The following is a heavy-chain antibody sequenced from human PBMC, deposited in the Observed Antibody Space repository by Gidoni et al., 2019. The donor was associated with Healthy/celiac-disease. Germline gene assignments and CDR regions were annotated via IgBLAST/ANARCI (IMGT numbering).Heavy chain of an antibody. CDR3: AKDPRITMVRGVSYYFDY. V-gene: IGHV3-23*01. J-gene: IGHJ4*02. D-gene: IGHD3-10*01. CDR1: GFTFSSYA. Sequence: EVQLLESGGGLVQPGGSLRLSCAASGFTFSSYAMSWVRQAPGKGLEWVSAISGSGGSTYYADSVKGRFTISRDNSKNTLYLQMNSLRAEDTAVYYCAKDPRITMVRGVSYYFDYWGQGTLVTVSS. CDR2: ISGSGGST.